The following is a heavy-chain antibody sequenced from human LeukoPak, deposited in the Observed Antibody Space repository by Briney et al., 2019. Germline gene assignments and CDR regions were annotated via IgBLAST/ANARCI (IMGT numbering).Heavy chain of an antibody. CDR1: GGTFNNYV. CDR2: IIPILDMA. CDR3: ANINYYDSSGYYPSTGYGMDV. D-gene: IGHD3-22*01. Sequence: ASVKVSCKASGGTFNNYVINWVRQAPGQGLEWMGRIIPILDMANYAQKVQGRVTIIADKSTSTAYMELSSLRSEDTAVYYCANINYYDSSGYYPSTGYGMDVWGQGATVTVSS. J-gene: IGHJ6*02. V-gene: IGHV1-69*04.